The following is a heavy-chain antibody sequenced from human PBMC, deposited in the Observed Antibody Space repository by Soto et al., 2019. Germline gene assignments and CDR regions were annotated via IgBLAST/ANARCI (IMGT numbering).Heavy chain of an antibody. CDR3: ARSLPGTYGAFGL. V-gene: IGHV3-74*01. CDR1: EFTFRSYW. CDR2: ISGDGSST. J-gene: IGHJ3*01. D-gene: IGHD1-7*01. Sequence: EVQLVDSGGGLGQPGGSLRLSCAASEFTFRSYWMHWVRQSPGKGLVWVSRISGDGSSTNYADSVKGRFTISRDNAKNTVYLQIDSLRAEDTAVYYCARSLPGTYGAFGLWGQGTMVTVSS.